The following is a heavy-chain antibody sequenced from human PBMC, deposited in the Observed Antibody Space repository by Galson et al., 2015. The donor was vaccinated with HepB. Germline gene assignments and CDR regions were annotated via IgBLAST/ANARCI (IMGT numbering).Heavy chain of an antibody. D-gene: IGHD2-2*01. J-gene: IGHJ4*02. V-gene: IGHV6-1*01. CDR2: TYYRSKWSN. CDR3: ARGGTGYCTTTSCSFDY. Sequence: CAISGDSVSSNSAAWNWIRQSPPRGLEWLGRTYYRSKWSNDYAVSVKSRITINPDTSKNQFTLQLSSVTPEDTAVYYCARGGTGYCTTTSCSFDYWGQGTLVTVSS. CDR1: GDSVSSNSAA.